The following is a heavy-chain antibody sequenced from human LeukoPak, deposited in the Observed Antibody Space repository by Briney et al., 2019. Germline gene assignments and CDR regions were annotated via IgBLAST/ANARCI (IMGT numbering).Heavy chain of an antibody. CDR2: MNPNSGNT. CDR1: GYTFTSYD. V-gene: IGHV1-8*01. Sequence: ASVKVSCKASGYTFTSYDINWVRQATGQGLEWMGWMNPNSGNTGYAQKFQGRVTMTRNTSISTAYMGLSSLRSEDTAVYYCAREQWLDRGIDPWGQGTLATVSS. J-gene: IGHJ5*02. CDR3: AREQWLDRGIDP. D-gene: IGHD6-19*01.